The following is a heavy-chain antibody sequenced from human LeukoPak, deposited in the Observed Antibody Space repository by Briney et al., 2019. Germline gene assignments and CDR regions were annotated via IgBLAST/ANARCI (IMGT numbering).Heavy chain of an antibody. V-gene: IGHV1-69*06. CDR1: GGTFSNYG. J-gene: IGHJ3*02. CDR2: IIPIFGTA. CDR3: ARGMVRGVIGGGAFDI. D-gene: IGHD3-10*01. Sequence: SVKVSCKASGGTFSNYGISWVRQAPGQGLEWMGGIIPIFGTANYAQKFQDRVPITSDKSTSTAYMELSSLRSEDTAVYYCARGMVRGVIGGGAFDIWGQGTMVTVSS.